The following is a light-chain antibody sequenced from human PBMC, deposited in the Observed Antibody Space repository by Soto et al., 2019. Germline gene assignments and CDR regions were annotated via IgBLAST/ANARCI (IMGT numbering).Light chain of an antibody. Sequence: DIQMTQSPSSLSASVGDRVTITCQASQDINKNLIWYQQKPGKAPKLLIYDASDLETGVPSRFSGSGSGTGFTFTISSLQPEDFATYYCQQLNSYPFTFGQGTRLEIK. V-gene: IGKV1-33*01. CDR3: QQLNSYPFT. CDR1: QDINKN. CDR2: DAS. J-gene: IGKJ5*01.